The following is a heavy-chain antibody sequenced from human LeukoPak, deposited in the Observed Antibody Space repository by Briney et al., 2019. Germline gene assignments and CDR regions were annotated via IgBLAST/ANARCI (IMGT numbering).Heavy chain of an antibody. CDR1: GGSISSSSYY. CDR2: IYYSGST. CDR3: XXXXXXXFDWLFKHYYMDV. J-gene: IGHJ6*03. V-gene: IGHV4-39*07. D-gene: IGHD3-9*01. Sequence: SETLSLTCTVSGGSISSSSYYWGWIRQPPGKGLEWIGSIYYSGSTYYNPSLKSRVTISEDTSKNQFSLKLSSVTAADTAVYYXXXXXXXXFDWLFKHYYMDVWGKGTTVTISS.